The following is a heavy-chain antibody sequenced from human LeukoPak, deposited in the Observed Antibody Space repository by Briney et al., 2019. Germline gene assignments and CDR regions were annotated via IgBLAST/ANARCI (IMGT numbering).Heavy chain of an antibody. CDR3: AKVRFTITMIVVGLGDAFDI. CDR2: ISGSGGST. Sequence: PGGSLRLSCAASGFTFSDYYMSWIRQAPGKGLEWVSYISGSGGSTYYADSVKGRFTISRDNSKNTLYLQMNSLRAEDTAVYYCAKVRFTITMIVVGLGDAFDIWGQGTMVTVSS. V-gene: IGHV3-23*01. D-gene: IGHD3-22*01. J-gene: IGHJ3*02. CDR1: GFTFSDYY.